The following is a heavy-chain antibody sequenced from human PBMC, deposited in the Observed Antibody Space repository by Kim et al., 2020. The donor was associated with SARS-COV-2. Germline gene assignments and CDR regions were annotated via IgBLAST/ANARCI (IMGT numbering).Heavy chain of an antibody. V-gene: IGHV3-21*01. D-gene: IGHD6-13*01. CDR2: ISSSSSYI. Sequence: GGSLRLSCAASGFTFSSYSMNWVRQAPGKGLEWVSSISSSSSYIYYADSVKGRFTISRDNAKNSLYLQMNSLRAEDTAVYYCARATRPQQLVRDYYYGMDVWGQGTTVTVSS. CDR3: ARATRPQQLVRDYYYGMDV. CDR1: GFTFSSYS. J-gene: IGHJ6*02.